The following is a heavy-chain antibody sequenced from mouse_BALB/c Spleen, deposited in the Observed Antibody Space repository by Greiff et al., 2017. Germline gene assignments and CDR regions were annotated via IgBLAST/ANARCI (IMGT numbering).Heavy chain of an antibody. CDR1: GFTFSSYG. CDR3: ARSMDY. J-gene: IGHJ4*01. CDR2: INSNGGST. Sequence: EVKLEESGGGLVQPGGSLKLSCAASGFTFSSYGMSWVRQTPDKRLELVATINSNGGSTYYPDSVKGRFTISRDNAKNTLYLQMSSLKSEDTAMYYCARSMDYWGQGTSVTVSS. V-gene: IGHV5-6-3*01.